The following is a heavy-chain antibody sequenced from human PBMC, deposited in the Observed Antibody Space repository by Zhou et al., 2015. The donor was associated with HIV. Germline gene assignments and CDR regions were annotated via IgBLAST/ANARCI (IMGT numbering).Heavy chain of an antibody. Sequence: QLQLVQSGPEVKKPGSSVKVSCKASRGTFSTYGVSWVRQAPGQGLEWMGGIIPVLPTPSYSQKFQGRVTISADGSPTTVYMELSSLRFEDTAVYYCSRLGGDGYKVGYYFDYWGPGTLVTVSS. J-gene: IGHJ4*02. D-gene: IGHD5-24*01. CDR2: IIPVLPTP. CDR3: SRLGGDGYKVGYYFDY. V-gene: IGHV1-69*01. CDR1: RGTFSTYG.